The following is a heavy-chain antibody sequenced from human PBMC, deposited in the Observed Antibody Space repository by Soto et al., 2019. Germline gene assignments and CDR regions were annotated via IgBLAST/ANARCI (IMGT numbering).Heavy chain of an antibody. CDR2: ISGSGGAT. CDR3: AKATLRVVHPLVFDH. CDR1: GFSFSSSA. V-gene: IGHV3-23*01. D-gene: IGHD3-3*01. Sequence: PSETLSLSCEASGFSFSSSAMNWVRQAPGKGLEWISVISGSGGATYFADSVKGRFTISRDNSKNTLYLQMNSLRAEDTAVYYCAKATLRVVHPLVFDHWGQGSLVTVSS. J-gene: IGHJ4*02.